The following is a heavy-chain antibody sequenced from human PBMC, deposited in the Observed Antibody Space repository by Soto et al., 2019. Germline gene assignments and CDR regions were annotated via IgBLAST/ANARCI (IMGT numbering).Heavy chain of an antibody. Sequence: PGGSLRLSCAASGFTFSSYGMHWVRQAPGKGLEWVAVISYDGSNKYYADSVKGRFTISRDNSKNTLYLQMNSLRAEDTAVYYCAKEAYYDILTGPGIYGMDVWGQGTTVTVSS. CDR2: ISYDGSNK. CDR1: GFTFSSYG. V-gene: IGHV3-30*18. J-gene: IGHJ6*02. CDR3: AKEAYYDILTGPGIYGMDV. D-gene: IGHD3-9*01.